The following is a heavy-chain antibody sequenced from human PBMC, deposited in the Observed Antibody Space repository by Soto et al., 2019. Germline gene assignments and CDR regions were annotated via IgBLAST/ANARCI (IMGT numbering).Heavy chain of an antibody. CDR1: GGSFGGYS. CDR2: FNIIGTT. D-gene: IGHD5-12*01. Sequence: QVQLQQWGEDLLKPWGTLSSTGVAYGGSFGGYSWSWIRQPQGKGLEWVGEFNIIGTTTYNPSLKDRVTISLDTSNNQFSLKLSSVTAADTAVYYCARVRDNSGYDYEYSYATGGDAFDIWGQGTMVTVSS. CDR3: ARVRDNSGYDYEYSYATGGDAFDI. J-gene: IGHJ3*02. V-gene: IGHV4-34*01.